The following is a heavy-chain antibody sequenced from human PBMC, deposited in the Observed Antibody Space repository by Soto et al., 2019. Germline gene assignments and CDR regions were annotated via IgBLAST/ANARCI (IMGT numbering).Heavy chain of an antibody. CDR3: ARVVVLRGVNWFDP. Sequence: QVQLVQSGAEVKKPGASVKVSCKASGYTFTSYGITWVRQAPGQGLEWMGWISANNGNTNYAQKFQGRVTMTTDTSXTTLYMELRSLRSDDTAVYYCARVVVLRGVNWFDPWGQGTLVTVSS. V-gene: IGHV1-18*01. J-gene: IGHJ5*02. CDR1: GYTFTSYG. CDR2: ISANNGNT. D-gene: IGHD3-10*01.